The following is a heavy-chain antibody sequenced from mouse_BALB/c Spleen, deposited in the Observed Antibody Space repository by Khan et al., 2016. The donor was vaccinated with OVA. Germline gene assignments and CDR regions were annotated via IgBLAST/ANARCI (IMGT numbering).Heavy chain of an antibody. CDR1: GFTFIDYG. CDR3: VRGGFAY. CDR2: ISSVAYSI. J-gene: IGHJ3*01. Sequence: EVELVESGGGLVQPGGSRKLSCAASGFTFIDYGMAWVRQTPGKGPEWIAFISSVAYSIYYADTVTGRFTISRENAKNTLYLEMSSLRSDATAMYYCVRGGFAYWGQGTLVTVSA. V-gene: IGHV5-15*02.